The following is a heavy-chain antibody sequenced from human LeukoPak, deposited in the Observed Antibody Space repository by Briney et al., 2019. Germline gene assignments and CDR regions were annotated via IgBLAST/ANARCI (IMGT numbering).Heavy chain of an antibody. CDR1: GGSFSGYY. V-gene: IGHV4-59*01. CDR3: ARGWVGATFFDY. D-gene: IGHD1-26*01. Sequence: SETLSLTCAVYGGSFSGYYWSWIRQPPGKGLEWIGYIYYSGSTNYNPSLKSRVTISVDTSKNQFSLKLSSVTAADTAVYYCARGWVGATFFDYWGQGTLVTVSS. J-gene: IGHJ4*02. CDR2: IYYSGST.